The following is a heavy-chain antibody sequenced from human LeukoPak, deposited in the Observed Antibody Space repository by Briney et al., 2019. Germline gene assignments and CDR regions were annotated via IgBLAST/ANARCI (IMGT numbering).Heavy chain of an antibody. J-gene: IGHJ5*02. Sequence: GGSLRLSCAASGFTFSSYSMNWVRQTPGKGLEWVSSLSSSSSYIDYADSVKGRFTISRDNAKNSLYLQMNSLRAEDTAVYYCARAGRAYSSSWYWFDPWGQGTLVTVSS. CDR2: LSSSSSYI. D-gene: IGHD6-13*01. CDR1: GFTFSSYS. V-gene: IGHV3-21*03. CDR3: ARAGRAYSSSWYWFDP.